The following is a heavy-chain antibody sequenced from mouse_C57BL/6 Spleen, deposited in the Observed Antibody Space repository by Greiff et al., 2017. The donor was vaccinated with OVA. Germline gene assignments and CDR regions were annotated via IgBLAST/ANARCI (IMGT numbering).Heavy chain of an antibody. Sequence: VKLMESGAELVRPGASVTLSCKASGYTFTDYEMHWVKQTPVHGLEWIGAIDPETGGTAYNQKFKGKAILTADKSSSPAYMELRSLTSEDSAVYYCHYDARSWGQGTTLTVSS. V-gene: IGHV1-15*01. CDR1: GYTFTDYE. D-gene: IGHD2-4*01. J-gene: IGHJ2*01. CDR3: HYDARS. CDR2: IDPETGGT.